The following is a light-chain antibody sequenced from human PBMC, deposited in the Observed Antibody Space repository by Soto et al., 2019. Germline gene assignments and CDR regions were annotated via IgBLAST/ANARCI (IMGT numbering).Light chain of an antibody. J-gene: IGKJ4*01. CDR2: GAS. CDR1: QSVSSK. V-gene: IGKV3-20*01. Sequence: GVSQSPGTVSLSPGERGTLSCRASQSVSSKLAWYQRKPGQAPRLLIYGASTRATGIPARFSGSGSGTDFTLTISRLEPEDFAVYYCPQYGSSPLTFGGGSKVAI. CDR3: PQYGSSPLT.